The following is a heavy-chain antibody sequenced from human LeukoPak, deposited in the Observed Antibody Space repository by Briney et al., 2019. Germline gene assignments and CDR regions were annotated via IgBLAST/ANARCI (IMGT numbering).Heavy chain of an antibody. CDR2: ISSSSSTI. D-gene: IGHD6-19*01. CDR1: GFTFSSYS. J-gene: IGHJ6*02. CDR3: ARVLLIAVAGSSYYYYYGMDV. V-gene: IGHV3-48*01. Sequence: GGSLRLSCAASGFTFSSYSMNRVRQAPGKGLEWVSYISSSSSTIYYADSVKGRFTISRDNAKNSLYLQMSSLRAEDTAVYYCARVLLIAVAGSSYYYYYGMDVWGQGTTVTVSS.